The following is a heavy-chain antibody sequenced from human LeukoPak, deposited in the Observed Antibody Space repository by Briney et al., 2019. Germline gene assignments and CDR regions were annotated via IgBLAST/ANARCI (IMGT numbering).Heavy chain of an antibody. CDR3: ARCKGNYGDYPDAFDI. CDR1: GGSISSYY. J-gene: IGHJ3*02. D-gene: IGHD4-17*01. V-gene: IGHV4-59*01. CDR2: IYYSGST. Sequence: PSETLSLTCTVSGGSISSYYWSWIRQPPGKGLEWIGYIYYSGSTNYNPSLKSRVTISVDTSKNQFSLKLSSVTAADTAVYYCARCKGNYGDYPDAFDIWGQGTMVTVSS.